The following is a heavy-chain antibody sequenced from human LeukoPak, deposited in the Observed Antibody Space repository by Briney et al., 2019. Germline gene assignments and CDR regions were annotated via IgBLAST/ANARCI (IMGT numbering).Heavy chain of an antibody. CDR3: DRGFRNYEPFDI. Sequence: SQTLSLTCTVSGRSISSGDYYWSWIRQPPGEGLEWIVYIDYSGTTYDNLVLGSRVTISVDRSKNQFSLKLSYVTAAQRAVYYYDRGFRNYEPFDIWGQGTMVTVSS. J-gene: IGHJ3*02. V-gene: IGHV4-30-4*01. D-gene: IGHD1-7*01. CDR1: GRSISSGDYY. CDR2: IDYSGTT.